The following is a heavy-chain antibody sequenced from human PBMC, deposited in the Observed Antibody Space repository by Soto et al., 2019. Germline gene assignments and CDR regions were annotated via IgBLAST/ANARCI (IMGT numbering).Heavy chain of an antibody. CDR2: ISYDGSNK. CDR3: ARGDPYYGMDV. CDR1: GFTSSSYF. J-gene: IGHJ6*02. Sequence: QVQLVESGGRVVQPGRSLRLSCVASGFTSSSYFMHWVRQAPGKGQEWVALISYDGSNKHYADSVKGRFTISRDNSKNTLYLQMNSLRGDDTAVYSCARGDPYYGMDVWGQGTTVTVSS. V-gene: IGHV3-30*04.